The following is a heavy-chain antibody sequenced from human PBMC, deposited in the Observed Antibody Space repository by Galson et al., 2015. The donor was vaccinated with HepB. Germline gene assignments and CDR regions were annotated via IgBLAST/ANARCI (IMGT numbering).Heavy chain of an antibody. CDR3: TRLVDLSGYSSR. D-gene: IGHD6-19*01. CDR2: IRSKTNNNGT. Sequence: SLRLSCAASGFTFSGSAIHWVRQASGKGPEWVGRIRSKTNNNGTVYVPSLRGRFTISRDDSKNMAYLHMKSLKTEDTAVYYCTRLVDLSGYSSRWGQGTLVTVSS. J-gene: IGHJ4*02. V-gene: IGHV3-73*01. CDR1: GFTFSGSA.